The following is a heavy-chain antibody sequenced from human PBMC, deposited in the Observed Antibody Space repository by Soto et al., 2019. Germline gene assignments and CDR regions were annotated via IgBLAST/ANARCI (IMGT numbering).Heavy chain of an antibody. CDR3: ARVYSSSWYPYYYYYGMDV. CDR1: GGSISSSSYY. D-gene: IGHD6-13*01. Sequence: SETLSLTCTVSGGSISSSSYYWGWIRQPPGKGLEWIGSIYYSGSTYYNPSLKSRVTISVDTSKNQFSLKLSSVTAADTAVYYCARVYSSSWYPYYYYYGMDVWGQGTTVTSP. V-gene: IGHV4-39*01. CDR2: IYYSGST. J-gene: IGHJ6*02.